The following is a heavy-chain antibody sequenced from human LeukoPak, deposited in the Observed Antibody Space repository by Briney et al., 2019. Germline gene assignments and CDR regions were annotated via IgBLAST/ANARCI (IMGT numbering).Heavy chain of an antibody. CDR2: IIPILGIA. CDR3: ARVPGPSPTYDSSGYYGY. Sequence: GASVKVSCKASGGTFSSYAISWVRQAPGQGLEWMGRIIPILGIANYAQKFQGRVTITADKSTSTAYMELSSLRSEDTAVYYCARVPGPSPTYDSSGYYGYWGQGTLVTVSS. D-gene: IGHD3-22*01. V-gene: IGHV1-69*04. CDR1: GGTFSSYA. J-gene: IGHJ4*02.